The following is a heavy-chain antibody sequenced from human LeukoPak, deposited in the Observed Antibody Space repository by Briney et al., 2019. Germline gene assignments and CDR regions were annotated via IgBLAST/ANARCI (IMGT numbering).Heavy chain of an antibody. D-gene: IGHD1-1*01. CDR1: GFTVSSNF. V-gene: IGHV3-53*01. J-gene: IGHJ3*02. CDR3: ASTRRSGNDAFEI. Sequence: GGSLRLSCAVSGFTVSSNFMSWVRQAPGKGLEWVSVIYSAGTTYYADSVKGRFTITRANSKNTLYLHRNSRRAEDTAVYYGASTRRSGNDAFEIWGQGTMVTVSS. CDR2: IYSAGTT.